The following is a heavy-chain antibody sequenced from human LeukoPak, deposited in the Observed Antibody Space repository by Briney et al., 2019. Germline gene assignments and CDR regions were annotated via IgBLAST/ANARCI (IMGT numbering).Heavy chain of an antibody. CDR1: GYTFTSYD. CDR2: MNPNSGNT. CDR3: AITYYYGSGSYNWFDH. D-gene: IGHD3-10*01. J-gene: IGHJ5*02. Sequence: ASVKVSCKASGYTFTSYDINWVRQATGQGLEWMGWMNPNSGNTGYAQKFQGRVTMTRNTSISTAYMELSSLRSEDTAVYYCAITYYYGSGSYNWFDHWGQGTLVTVSS. V-gene: IGHV1-8*01.